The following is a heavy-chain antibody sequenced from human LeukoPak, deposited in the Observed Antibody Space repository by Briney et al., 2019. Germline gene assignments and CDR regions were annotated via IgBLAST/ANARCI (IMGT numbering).Heavy chain of an antibody. D-gene: IGHD1-1*01. Sequence: ASVKVSCKASGGTFSSYAISWVRQAPGQGLEWMGRIIPILGIANYAQKFQGRVTITADKSTSTAYMELSGLRSEDTAVYYCARILTPSDHNGWGQGTLVTVSS. CDR1: GGTFSSYA. V-gene: IGHV1-69*04. CDR2: IIPILGIA. CDR3: ARILTPSDHNG. J-gene: IGHJ4*02.